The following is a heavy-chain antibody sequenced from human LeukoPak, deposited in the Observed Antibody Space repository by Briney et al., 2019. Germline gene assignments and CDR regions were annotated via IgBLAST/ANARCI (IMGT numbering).Heavy chain of an antibody. CDR1: GFTVSNNY. J-gene: IGHJ4*02. Sequence: GGSLRLSCAASGFTVSNNYMTWVRQAPGKGLEWVSVIYSGGTTYYADSVKGRFTISRDNSKNTLYLQMNSLRAEDSAVYYCAKGPWGGTTTPFFNYWGQGTLVTVSS. V-gene: IGHV3-66*01. CDR2: IYSGGTT. D-gene: IGHD2-15*01. CDR3: AKGPWGGTTTPFFNY.